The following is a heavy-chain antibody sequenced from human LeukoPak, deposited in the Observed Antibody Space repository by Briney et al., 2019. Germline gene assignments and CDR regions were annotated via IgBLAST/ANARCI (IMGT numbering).Heavy chain of an antibody. CDR1: GFTFGSYA. Sequence: PGGSLRLSCAASGFTFGSYAMSWVRQAPGKGLEWVSAICGSGGSTYYADSVKGRFTISRDNSKNTLYLQMNSLRAEDTAIYYCAKDDWAQEAEYFQHWGQGALVTVSS. CDR2: ICGSGGST. CDR3: AKDDWAQEAEYFQH. V-gene: IGHV3-23*01. D-gene: IGHD2-21*01. J-gene: IGHJ1*01.